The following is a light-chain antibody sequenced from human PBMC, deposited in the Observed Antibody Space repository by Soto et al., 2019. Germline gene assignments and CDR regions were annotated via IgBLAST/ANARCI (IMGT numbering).Light chain of an antibody. CDR2: GSS. Sequence: EVVLTQSPATLSLSPGERATLSCRASQSIINNYLAWYQQRPGQAPRLLIYGSSDRATGIPGRFSGSGSGTDFTLTISRLESEDFAVYYCHQYDSTPPYTFGQGTKVEI. CDR3: HQYDSTPPYT. J-gene: IGKJ2*01. CDR1: QSIINNY. V-gene: IGKV3-20*01.